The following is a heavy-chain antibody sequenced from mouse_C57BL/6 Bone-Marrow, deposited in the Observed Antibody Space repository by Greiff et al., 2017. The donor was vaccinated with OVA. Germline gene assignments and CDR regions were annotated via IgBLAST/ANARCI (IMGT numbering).Heavy chain of an antibody. CDR3: ARWGYYGSY. D-gene: IGHD1-1*01. J-gene: IGHJ2*01. Sequence: VQLQQSGAELVRPGASVKLSCKASGYTFTDYYINWVKQRPGQGLEWIARIYPGSGNTYYNEKFKGKATLTAEKSSSTAYMQLSSLTSEDSAVYFCARWGYYGSYWGQGTTLTVSS. CDR1: GYTFTDYY. CDR2: IYPGSGNT. V-gene: IGHV1-76*01.